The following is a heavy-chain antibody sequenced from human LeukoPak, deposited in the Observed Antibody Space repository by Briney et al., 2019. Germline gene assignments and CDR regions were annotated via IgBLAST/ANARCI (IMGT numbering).Heavy chain of an antibody. J-gene: IGHJ4*02. CDR2: IIPIFGTA. CDR1: GGTFSSYA. CDR3: ASSSEIATGYCSGGSCYSFDY. V-gene: IGHV1-69*05. Sequence: SVKVSCKASGGTFSSYAISWVRQAPGQGLEWMGGIIPIFGTANYAQKFQGRVTITTDESTSTAYMELGSLRSEDTAVYYCASSSEIATGYCSGGSCYSFDYWGQGTLVTVSS. D-gene: IGHD2-15*01.